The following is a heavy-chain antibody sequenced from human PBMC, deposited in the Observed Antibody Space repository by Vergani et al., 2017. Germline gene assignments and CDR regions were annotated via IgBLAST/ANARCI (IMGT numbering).Heavy chain of an antibody. V-gene: IGHV1-3*01. CDR2: INAGNGNT. CDR3: ARGRIAVAGGYFQH. J-gene: IGHJ1*01. CDR1: GYTFTSYA. D-gene: IGHD6-19*01. Sequence: QVQLVQSGAEVKKPGASVTVSCKASGYTFTSYAMHWVRQAPGQRLEWMGWINAGNGNTKYSQKFQGRVTITRDTSASTAYMELSSLRSEDTAVYYCARGRIAVAGGYFQHWGQGTLVTVSS.